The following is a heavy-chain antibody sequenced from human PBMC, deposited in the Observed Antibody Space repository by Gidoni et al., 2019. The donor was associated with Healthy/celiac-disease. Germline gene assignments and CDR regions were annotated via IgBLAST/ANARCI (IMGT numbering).Heavy chain of an antibody. V-gene: IGHV4-38-2*02. CDR1: GYSISSGYY. Sequence: GQLQESGPGLVKPSETLSLTCTVSGYSISSGYYWGWIRQPPGKGLEWIGSIYHSGSTYYNPSLKSRVTISVDTSKNQFSLKLSSVTAADTAVYYCARGGAITMVVVGAFDIWGQGTMVTVSS. J-gene: IGHJ3*02. D-gene: IGHD3-10*01. CDR2: IYHSGST. CDR3: ARGGAITMVVVGAFDI.